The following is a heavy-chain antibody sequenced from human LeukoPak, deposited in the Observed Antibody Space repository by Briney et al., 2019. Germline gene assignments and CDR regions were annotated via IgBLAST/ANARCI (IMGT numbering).Heavy chain of an antibody. CDR3: ARDRPGANYGMDV. CDR1: GGSISSSSYY. V-gene: IGHV4-39*07. CDR2: IYYSGST. Sequence: SETLSLTCTVSGGSISSSSYYWGWIRQPPGKGLEWIGSIYYSGSTYDNPSLKSRVTISVDTSKNQFSLKLSSVTAADTAVYYCARDRPGANYGMDVWGQGTTVTVSS. J-gene: IGHJ6*02. D-gene: IGHD1-26*01.